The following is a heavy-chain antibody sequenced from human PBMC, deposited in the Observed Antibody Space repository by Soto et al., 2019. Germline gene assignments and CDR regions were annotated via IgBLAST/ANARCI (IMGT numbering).Heavy chain of an antibody. CDR2: ISWNSGSI. V-gene: IGHV3-9*01. Sequence: AGGSLRLSCAASGFTFDDYAMHWVRQAPGKGLEWVSGISWNSGSIGYADSVKGRFTISRDNAKNSLYLQMNSLRAEDTALYYCAKVSGPRQYYFDYWGQGTLVTVSS. CDR3: AKVSGPRQYYFDY. CDR1: GFTFDDYA. J-gene: IGHJ4*02. D-gene: IGHD3-10*01.